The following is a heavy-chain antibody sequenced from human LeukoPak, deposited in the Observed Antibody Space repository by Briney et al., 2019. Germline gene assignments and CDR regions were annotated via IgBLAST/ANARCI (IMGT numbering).Heavy chain of an antibody. D-gene: IGHD2-8*02. J-gene: IGHJ4*02. CDR3: ATYRQVLLPFES. CDR2: IFPSGGEI. CDR1: GFTFSTFA. Sequence: TGGSLRLSCEASGFTFSTFAMIWGRQPPGKGLEWVSSIFPSGGEIHYADSVRGRFTISRDNSKSTLSLQMNSLRAEDTAIYYCATYRQVLLPFESWGQGTLVTVSS. V-gene: IGHV3-23*01.